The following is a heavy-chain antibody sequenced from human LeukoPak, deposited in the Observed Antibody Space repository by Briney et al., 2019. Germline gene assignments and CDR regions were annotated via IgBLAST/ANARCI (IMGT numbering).Heavy chain of an antibody. CDR2: IIPFFGTA. CDR3: ARDGTYYYDSSGYYGGFDY. J-gene: IGHJ4*02. Sequence: ASVKVSCKASGGTFSDYAIIWVRQAPGQGLECVGGIIPFFGTAMYTQNFQGRVTITADRSTSTAYLELSSLRSEDTAVYYCARDGTYYYDSSGYYGGFDYWGQGTLVTVSS. CDR1: GGTFSDYA. D-gene: IGHD3-22*01. V-gene: IGHV1-69*06.